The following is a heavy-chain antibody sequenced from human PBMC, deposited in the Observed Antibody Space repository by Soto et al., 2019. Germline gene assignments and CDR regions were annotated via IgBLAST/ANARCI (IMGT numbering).Heavy chain of an antibody. V-gene: IGHV1-69*12. CDR1: GGTFSNYA. D-gene: IGHD5-18*01. CDR3: ARVPGYSYDSWVDP. J-gene: IGHJ5*02. Sequence: QVQLVQSGAEVKKPGSSVKVSCKASGGTFSNYAISWVRQAPGQGLEWMGGIIPIFSTTNYAQKFQGRVTITADESTSTAFMELSSLRSDDTAVYYCARVPGYSYDSWVDPWGQGTLVSVSS. CDR2: IIPIFSTT.